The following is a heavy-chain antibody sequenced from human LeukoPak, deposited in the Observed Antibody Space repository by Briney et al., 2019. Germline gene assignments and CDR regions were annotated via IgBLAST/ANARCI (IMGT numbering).Heavy chain of an antibody. J-gene: IGHJ3*02. CDR1: GGSISSYY. D-gene: IGHD3-22*01. V-gene: IGHV4-59*01. Sequence: SETLSLTCTVSGGSISSYYWSWIRQPPGKGLEWIGYIYYSGSTNYNPSLKSRLTISVDTSKNQFSLKLSSVTAADTAVYYCARAKAYDKGAFDIWGQGTMVTVSS. CDR3: ARAKAYDKGAFDI. CDR2: IYYSGST.